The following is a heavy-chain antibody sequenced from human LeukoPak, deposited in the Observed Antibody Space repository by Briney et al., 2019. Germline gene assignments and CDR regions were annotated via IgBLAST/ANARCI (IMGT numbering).Heavy chain of an antibody. CDR3: ARDWGTTGAFGWMFDY. CDR1: GFTFSTNG. D-gene: IGHD1-1*01. J-gene: IGHJ4*02. V-gene: IGHV3-33*01. Sequence: GGSLRLSCEGSGFTFSTNGMHWVRQAPGKGVEGVALIWHDGSDRYYAESVKGRFTISRDNSKNTVYLQMNNLRVEDTALYYCARDWGTTGAFGWMFDYWGQGALVTVSP. CDR2: IWHDGSDR.